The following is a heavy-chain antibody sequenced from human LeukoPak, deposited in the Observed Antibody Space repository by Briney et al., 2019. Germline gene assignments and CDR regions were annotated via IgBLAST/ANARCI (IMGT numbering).Heavy chain of an antibody. CDR3: AGLPRYNWNEPLDY. CDR1: GYTFTDCY. Sequence: GASVKVSCKASGYTFTDCYIHWVRQAPGQGLEWMGWINPNSGGTKYAQKLQGRVTMTRDTSINTAYMELSRLTYDDTAVYYCAGLPRYNWNEPLDYWGQGTLVTVSS. V-gene: IGHV1-2*02. J-gene: IGHJ4*02. D-gene: IGHD1-20*01. CDR2: INPNSGGT.